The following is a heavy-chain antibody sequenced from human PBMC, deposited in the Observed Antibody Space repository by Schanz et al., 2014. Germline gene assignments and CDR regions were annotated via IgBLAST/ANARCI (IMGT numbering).Heavy chain of an antibody. J-gene: IGHJ5*01. Sequence: QVHLVQSGAEVKKPGSSVKVSCKASGGTFSSDTFSWVRQAPGQGLEWMGRIVPIAGITNYAQRFQGRVTITADKSSDTAYMELSSLRSEDTAGYYCAREVGLYDRGWFDSWGQGTLVTVSS. V-gene: IGHV1-69*08. CDR1: GGTFSSDT. CDR2: IVPIAGIT. CDR3: AREVGLYDRGWFDS. D-gene: IGHD3-22*01.